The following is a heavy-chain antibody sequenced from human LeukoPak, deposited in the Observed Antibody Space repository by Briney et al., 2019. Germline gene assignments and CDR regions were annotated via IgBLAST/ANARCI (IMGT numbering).Heavy chain of an antibody. D-gene: IGHD6-13*01. CDR2: ITWTGGST. Sequence: PGGSLRLSCAASGFTFDDYDMSWVRQAPGKGLEWVSSITWTGGSTGYADSVKGRFTIPRDNGRNSLYLQMNSLRGEDTALYYCVRRAYSSSWYVFDYWGRGTLVTVSS. V-gene: IGHV3-20*04. J-gene: IGHJ4*02. CDR3: VRRAYSSSWYVFDY. CDR1: GFTFDDYD.